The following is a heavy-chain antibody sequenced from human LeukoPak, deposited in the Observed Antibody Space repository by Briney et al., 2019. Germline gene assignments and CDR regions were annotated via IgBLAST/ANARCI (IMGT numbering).Heavy chain of an antibody. D-gene: IGHD3-22*01. J-gene: IGHJ4*02. CDR1: GFTFRSYA. Sequence: GGSLRLSCAASGFTFRSYAMSWVRQPLGKGLEYVSAIDGGGTTYCADSVKGRFTISRDNSKNTLYLQMNSLRAEDTAVYYCAKRDSSGYYYFDSWGQGTLVTVSS. V-gene: IGHV3-23*01. CDR3: AKRDSSGYYYFDS. CDR2: IDGGGTT.